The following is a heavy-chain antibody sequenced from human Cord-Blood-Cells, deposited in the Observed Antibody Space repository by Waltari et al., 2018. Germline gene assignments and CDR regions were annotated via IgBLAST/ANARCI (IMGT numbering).Heavy chain of an antibody. CDR2: NYYSGGT. J-gene: IGHJ3*02. D-gene: IGHD6-19*01. Sequence: QLQLQESGPGLVKPSENLSLTCTVSGGSISSSSYYWGWFRQPPGKGLEWFGSNYYSGGTSSNPSLNIRSTITVQTSKNQCSLKRSSVPAAATALYYCARGPLIPAMYSSGWYDAFDIWGQGTMVTVSS. V-gene: IGHV4-39*01. CDR1: GGSISSSSYY. CDR3: ARGPLIPAMYSSGWYDAFDI.